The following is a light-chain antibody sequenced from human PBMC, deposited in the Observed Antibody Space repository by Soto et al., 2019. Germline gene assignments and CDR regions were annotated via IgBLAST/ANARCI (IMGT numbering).Light chain of an antibody. Sequence: EIVLTQSPVTLSLSPGERATLSCRASQSVSSNYLAWYQQKPGQAPRRLIYGASSRATGIPDRFSGSGSGTDFTLTISRLEPEDFAVYYCQQYGSSPTFGEGTRLEIK. CDR1: QSVSSNY. V-gene: IGKV3-20*01. CDR3: QQYGSSPT. CDR2: GAS. J-gene: IGKJ5*01.